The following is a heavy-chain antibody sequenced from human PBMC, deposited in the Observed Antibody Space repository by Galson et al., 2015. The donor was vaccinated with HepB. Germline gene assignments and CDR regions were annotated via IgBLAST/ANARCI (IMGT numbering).Heavy chain of an antibody. CDR3: VRDLGRVTAIPFH. V-gene: IGHV3-33*01. J-gene: IGHJ4*02. D-gene: IGHD2-21*02. CDR1: GFTLSSSG. CDR2: IKYGGNNK. Sequence: SLRLPCAVSGFTLSSSGMHWVRQAPGKGLEWAAVIKYGGNNKYYADSVKGRFTISRDSSKNTLYLQMNSLRGEDTAVYYCVRDLGRVTAIPFHWGQGTLVTVSS.